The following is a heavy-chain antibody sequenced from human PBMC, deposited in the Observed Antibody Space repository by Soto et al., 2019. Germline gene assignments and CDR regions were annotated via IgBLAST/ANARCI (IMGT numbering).Heavy chain of an antibody. Sequence: QVQLVQSGAEVKKPGSSVKVSCKASGGTFSSYTISWVRQAPGQGLEWMGRIIPILGIANYAQKFQGRVTITADKSTDTAYMELSSLRSEDTAVYYCAVSGGSSNYYYGMDVWGHGTTVTVSS. CDR3: AVSGGSSNYYYGMDV. J-gene: IGHJ6*02. V-gene: IGHV1-69*02. CDR1: GGTFSSYT. D-gene: IGHD2-15*01. CDR2: IIPILGIA.